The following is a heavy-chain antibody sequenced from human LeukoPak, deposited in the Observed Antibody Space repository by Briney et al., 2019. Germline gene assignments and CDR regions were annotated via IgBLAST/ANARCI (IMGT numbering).Heavy chain of an antibody. CDR3: ARKSPQRKITWWFGELSP. Sequence: GESLKISCKGSGYSFTSYWIGWVHQMPGKGLEWMGIIYPGDSDTRYSPSFQGQVTISADKSISTAYLQWSSLKASDTAMYYCARKSPQRKITWWFGELSPWGQGTLVTVSS. D-gene: IGHD3-10*01. J-gene: IGHJ5*02. CDR1: GYSFTSYW. CDR2: IYPGDSDT. V-gene: IGHV5-51*07.